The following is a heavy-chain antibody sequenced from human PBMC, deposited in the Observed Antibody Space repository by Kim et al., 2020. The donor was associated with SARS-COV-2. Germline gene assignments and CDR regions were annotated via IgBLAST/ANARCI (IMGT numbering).Heavy chain of an antibody. V-gene: IGHV1-46*01. D-gene: IGHD3-10*01. CDR1: GYTFTSYY. Sequence: ASVKVSCKASGYTFTSYYMHWVRQAPGQGLEWMGIINPSGGSTSYAQKFQGRVTMTRDTSTSTVYMELSSLRSEDTAVYYCASSRGYGSGSYWYFQHWGQGTLVTVSS. J-gene: IGHJ1*01. CDR2: INPSGGST. CDR3: ASSRGYGSGSYWYFQH.